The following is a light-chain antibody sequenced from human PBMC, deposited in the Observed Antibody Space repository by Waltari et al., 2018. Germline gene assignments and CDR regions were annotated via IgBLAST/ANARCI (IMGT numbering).Light chain of an antibody. CDR1: QSLLHSNGHNH. CDR2: LGS. J-gene: IGKJ1*01. CDR3: MQALQTPQRT. Sequence: IMMTQSPLSLRVTPGEPASISCRSNQSLLHSNGHNHLDWYLQKPGQPPKLLIFLGSNRASGVPDRFRGSGSGTDFILEITRVEAEDVGIYYCMQALQTPQRTFGQGTKVEIK. V-gene: IGKV2-28*01.